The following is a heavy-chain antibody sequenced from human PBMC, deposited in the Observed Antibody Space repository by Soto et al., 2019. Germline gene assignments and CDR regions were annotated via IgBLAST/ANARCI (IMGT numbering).Heavy chain of an antibody. CDR1: GYSFTSYW. J-gene: IGHJ4*02. Sequence: GESLKISCKGSGYSFTSYWIGWVRQMPGKGLEWMGIIYPGDSDTRYSPSFQGQFTISADKSISTAYLQWSSLKASDTAMYYCARHEGYYDSSGYYYFDYWGQGTLVTVSS. CDR3: ARHEGYYDSSGYYYFDY. CDR2: IYPGDSDT. D-gene: IGHD3-22*01. V-gene: IGHV5-51*01.